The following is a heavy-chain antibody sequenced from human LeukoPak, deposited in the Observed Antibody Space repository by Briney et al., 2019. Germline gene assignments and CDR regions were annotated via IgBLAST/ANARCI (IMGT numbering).Heavy chain of an antibody. J-gene: IGHJ5*02. CDR1: GFTFSSYS. CDR3: ARDRKHSVGFDP. CDR2: ISSSSSTI. V-gene: IGHV3-48*01. Sequence: GGSLRLSCAASGFTFSSYSMNWVRQAPGKGLEWVSYISSSSSTIYYADSVKGRFTISRDNSKNTLYLQMNSLRAEDTAVYYCARDRKHSVGFDPWGQGTLVTVSS. D-gene: IGHD2-15*01.